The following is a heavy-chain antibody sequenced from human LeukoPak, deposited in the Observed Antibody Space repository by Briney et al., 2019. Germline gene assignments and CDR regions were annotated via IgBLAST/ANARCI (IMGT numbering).Heavy chain of an antibody. J-gene: IGHJ6*02. D-gene: IGHD2-15*01. Sequence: RASETLSLTCAVYGGSFSGYYWSWIRQPPGKGLEWIGEINHSGSTNYNPSLKSRVTISVDTSKNQFSLKLSSVTAADTAVYYCASSYRGYCSGGSCYHGGYYYYGMDVWGQGTTVTVSS. CDR2: INHSGST. CDR3: ASSYRGYCSGGSCYHGGYYYYGMDV. V-gene: IGHV4-34*01. CDR1: GGSFSGYY.